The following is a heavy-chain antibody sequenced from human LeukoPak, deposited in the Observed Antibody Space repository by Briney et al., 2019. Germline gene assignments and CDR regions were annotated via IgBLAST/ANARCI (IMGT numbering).Heavy chain of an antibody. D-gene: IGHD2-2*01. J-gene: IGHJ6*03. Sequence: TSETLSLTCTVSGGSISSYYWSWIRQPAGKGPEWIGRIYSSGSTNYNPSLKSRVTMSVDTSKNQFSLKLSSVTAADTAVYYCARDVVVPATANYYHYYYYMDVWGKGTAVTVSS. CDR3: ARDVVVPATANYYHYYYYMDV. CDR1: GGSISSYY. CDR2: IYSSGST. V-gene: IGHV4-4*07.